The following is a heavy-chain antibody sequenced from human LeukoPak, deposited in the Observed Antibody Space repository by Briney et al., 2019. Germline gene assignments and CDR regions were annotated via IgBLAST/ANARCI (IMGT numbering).Heavy chain of an antibody. CDR1: GSTLSDYY. J-gene: IGHJ4*02. CDR3: ARYEYGGNNFDY. V-gene: IGHV3-11*01. D-gene: IGHD4-23*01. CDR2: ISNTGYSK. Sequence: GGSLRLSCASPGSTLSDYYVNWIRQAPGKGLEWVSQISNTGYSKYYADSVKGRFTISRDNVKDSVSLQMNSLRVADSGMYYCARYEYGGNNFDYWGQGILVTVSS.